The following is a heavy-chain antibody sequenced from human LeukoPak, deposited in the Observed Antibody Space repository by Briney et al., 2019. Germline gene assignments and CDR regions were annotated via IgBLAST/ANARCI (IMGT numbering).Heavy chain of an antibody. D-gene: IGHD2-15*01. Sequence: GASVKVSCKASGYTFTSYDINWVRQATGQGLEWMGWMNPNSGNTGYAQKFQGRVTITRNTSISTAYMELSSLRSEDTAVYYCARGRVDAIYCSGGSCYSFPDYWGQGTLVTVSS. CDR3: ARGRVDAIYCSGGSCYSFPDY. J-gene: IGHJ4*02. CDR2: MNPNSGNT. CDR1: GYTFTSYD. V-gene: IGHV1-8*03.